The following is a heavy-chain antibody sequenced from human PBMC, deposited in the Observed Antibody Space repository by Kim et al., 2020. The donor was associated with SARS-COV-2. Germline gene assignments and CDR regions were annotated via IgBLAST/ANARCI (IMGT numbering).Heavy chain of an antibody. CDR2: ISSSGSTI. CDR1: GFTFSDYY. V-gene: IGHV3-11*01. CDR3: ARDPGVCSSTSCYWRHSYGGGVDY. J-gene: IGHJ4*02. D-gene: IGHD2-2*01. Sequence: GGSLRLSCAASGFTFSDYYMSWIRQAPGKGLEWVSYISSSGSTIYYADSVKGRFTISRDNAKNSLYLQMNSLRAEDTAVYYCARDPGVCSSTSCYWRHSYGGGVDYWGQGTLVTVSS.